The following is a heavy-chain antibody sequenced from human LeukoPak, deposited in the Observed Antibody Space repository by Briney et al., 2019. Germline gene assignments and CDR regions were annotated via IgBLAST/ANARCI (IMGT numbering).Heavy chain of an antibody. CDR1: GFTFSSYA. CDR2: IRGSGADT. Sequence: PGRSLRLSCAASGFTFSSYAMTWVRQTPEKGLEWVSAIRGSGADTYYADSVRGRFTISRDNSKNTLDLQMTSLGADDTAIYFCARNLNSGSYYYFDYWGQGTLVTVSS. V-gene: IGHV3-23*01. J-gene: IGHJ4*02. D-gene: IGHD1-26*01. CDR3: ARNLNSGSYYYFDY.